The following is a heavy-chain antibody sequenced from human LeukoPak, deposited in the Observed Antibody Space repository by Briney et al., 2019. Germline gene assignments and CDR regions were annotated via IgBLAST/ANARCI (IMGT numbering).Heavy chain of an antibody. D-gene: IGHD2-15*01. CDR1: GFTFSSYA. CDR2: ISGSGDST. CDR3: AKAGAVVVVAAKYFDY. J-gene: IGHJ4*02. V-gene: IGHV3-23*01. Sequence: PGGSLRLSCAASGFTFSSYAMSWVRQAPGKGLEWVSAISGSGDSTYYADSVKGRFTISRDNSKNTLYLQVNSLRAEDTAVYYCAKAGAVVVVAAKYFDYWGQGTLVTVSS.